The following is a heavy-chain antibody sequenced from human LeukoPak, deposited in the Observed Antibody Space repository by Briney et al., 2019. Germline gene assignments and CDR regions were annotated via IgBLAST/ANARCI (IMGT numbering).Heavy chain of an antibody. Sequence: SQTLSLTCAISGDSVSSNSAAWNWIRQSPSRGLEWLGRTYYRSKWYNDYAVSVKSRITINPDTSKNQFSLQLNSVTPEDTAVYYCARERPKDIQLWSSGPRHYYYYYYMDVWGKGTTVTVSS. V-gene: IGHV6-1*01. J-gene: IGHJ6*03. CDR2: TYYRSKWYN. CDR1: GDSVSSNSAA. CDR3: ARERPKDIQLWSSGPRHYYYYYYMDV. D-gene: IGHD5-18*01.